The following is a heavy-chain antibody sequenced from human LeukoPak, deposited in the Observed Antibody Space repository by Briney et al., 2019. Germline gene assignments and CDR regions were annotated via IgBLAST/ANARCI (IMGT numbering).Heavy chain of an antibody. Sequence: SETLSLTCTVSGGSISSSSYYWGWIRQPPGKGLEWIGSIYYSGSTYYNPSLKSRVTISVDTSKNQFSLKLSSVTAADTAVYYCARLYYDSSGYLDYWGQGTLVTVSS. CDR3: ARLYYDSSGYLDY. D-gene: IGHD3-22*01. CDR1: GGSISSSSYY. J-gene: IGHJ4*02. V-gene: IGHV4-39*07. CDR2: IYYSGST.